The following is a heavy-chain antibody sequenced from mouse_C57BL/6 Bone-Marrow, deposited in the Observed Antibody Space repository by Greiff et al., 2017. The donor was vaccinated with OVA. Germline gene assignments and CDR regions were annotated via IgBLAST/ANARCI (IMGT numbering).Heavy chain of an antibody. CDR2: IYPGDGDT. V-gene: IGHV1-80*01. Sequence: QVQLQQSGAELVKPGASVKISCKASGYAFSSYWMNWVKQRPGKGLKWIGQIYPGDGDTNYNGKFKGKATLTADKSSSTAYMQLSSLTSEDSAVYFCARWGSSTYWYFDVWGTGTTVTVSS. CDR3: ARWGSSTYWYFDV. CDR1: GYAFSSYW. D-gene: IGHD1-1*01. J-gene: IGHJ1*03.